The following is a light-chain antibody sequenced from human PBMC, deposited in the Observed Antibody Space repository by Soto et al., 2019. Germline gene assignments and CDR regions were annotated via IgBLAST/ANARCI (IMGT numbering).Light chain of an antibody. J-gene: IGKJ5*01. CDR3: QQYGSSPIT. V-gene: IGKV3-20*01. CDR1: RSVDTTY. Sequence: EIVLTQSPGTLSLSPGERATLSCRASRSVDTTYLTWYQQKPGQAPRLLIYGASSRATGIPDRFSGSGSGTDFTLTISRLEPEDFAVYYCQQYGSSPITFGRGTRLEIK. CDR2: GAS.